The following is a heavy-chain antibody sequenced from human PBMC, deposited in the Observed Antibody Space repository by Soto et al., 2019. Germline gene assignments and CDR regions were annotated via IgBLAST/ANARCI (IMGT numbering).Heavy chain of an antibody. Sequence: SDKASCKASGGAFSKSTSIFVRQAPGQGLEWMGGIMPVFGRPNYAQKFQGRVTITADEYTRTAYMELSRLKSDDTAVYYCERQFDYDTSGYYYADWGQGTQVTVSS. CDR3: ERQFDYDTSGYYYAD. CDR2: IMPVFGRP. J-gene: IGHJ4*02. CDR1: GGAFSKST. V-gene: IGHV1-69*13. D-gene: IGHD3-22*01.